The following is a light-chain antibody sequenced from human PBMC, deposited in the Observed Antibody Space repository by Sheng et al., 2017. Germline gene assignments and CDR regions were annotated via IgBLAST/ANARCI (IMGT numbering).Light chain of an antibody. CDR3: SAWDDNVNGPI. V-gene: IGLV1-44*01. Sequence: QSVLTQPPSASGTPGQRVTISCSGSSSNVGPNTVNWYQQLPGTAPKLLIYTNNQRPSGVPDRFSGSKSGTSGSLAISGLQSEDEADYYCSAWDDNVNGPIFGGGTKLTVL. CDR2: TNN. J-gene: IGLJ2*01. CDR1: SSNVGPNT.